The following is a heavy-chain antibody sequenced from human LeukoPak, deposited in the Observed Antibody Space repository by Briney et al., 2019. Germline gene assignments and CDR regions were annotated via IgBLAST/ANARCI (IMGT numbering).Heavy chain of an antibody. V-gene: IGHV3-48*03. D-gene: IGHD3-22*01. CDR1: GFTFSSYE. J-gene: IGHJ4*02. CDR2: ISSSGSTI. Sequence: PGGSLRLSCAASGFTFSSYEMNWVRQAPGKGLEWVSYISSSGSTIYYADSVKGRFTISRDNAKNSLYLQMNSLRAEDTAVYYCASLNYYDSSGYFDYFGYWGQGTLVTVSS. CDR3: ASLNYYDSSGYFDYFGY.